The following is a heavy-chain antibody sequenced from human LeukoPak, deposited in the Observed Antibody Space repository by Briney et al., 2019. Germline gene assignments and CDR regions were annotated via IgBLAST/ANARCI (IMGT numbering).Heavy chain of an antibody. CDR3: ARHTKSGYSYGFDAFHI. CDR2: IYYTGNT. D-gene: IGHD5-18*01. V-gene: IGHV4-59*08. CDR1: GGSISSYY. J-gene: IGHJ3*02. Sequence: SETLSLTCTVSGGSISSYYWSWIRQPPGKELEWIGHIYYTGNTNYNPSLKSRVAMSVDTSKNQFSLKLSSVTAADTAVYYCARHTKSGYSYGFDAFHIWGQGTMVTVSS.